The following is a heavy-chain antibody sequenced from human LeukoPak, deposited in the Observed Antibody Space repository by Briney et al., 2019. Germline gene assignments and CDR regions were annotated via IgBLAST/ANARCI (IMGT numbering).Heavy chain of an antibody. CDR2: ISSSSSTI. V-gene: IGHV3-48*01. Sequence: GGSLRLSCAASGFTFSSYSMNWVRQAPGKGLEWVSYISSSSSTIYYADSVKGRFTISRDNAKNSLYLQMNSLRAEDTAVYYCARGVVVPAAPIGYYYMDVWGKGTTVTVSS. D-gene: IGHD2-2*01. J-gene: IGHJ6*03. CDR1: GFTFSSYS. CDR3: ARGVVVPAAPIGYYYMDV.